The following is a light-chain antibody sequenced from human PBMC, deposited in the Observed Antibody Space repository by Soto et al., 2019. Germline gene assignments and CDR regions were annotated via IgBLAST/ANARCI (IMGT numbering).Light chain of an antibody. V-gene: IGKV3-20*01. CDR1: QSVSIR. CDR2: GVS. J-gene: IGKJ5*01. Sequence: EIVLTQSPGTLSLSPGERATLSCRASQSVSIRLAWYQQKPGQAPRLLLYGVSTRATGIPDRFSGSGSGTDFTLAISRVEPEDFAVYFCQQYADSPITFGQGTRLEIK. CDR3: QQYADSPIT.